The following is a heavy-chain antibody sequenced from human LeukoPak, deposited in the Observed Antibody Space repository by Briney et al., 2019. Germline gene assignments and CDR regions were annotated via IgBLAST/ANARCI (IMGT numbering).Heavy chain of an antibody. D-gene: IGHD3-16*02. CDR3: ARGDPRIMITFGGVIATGGYFDY. J-gene: IGHJ4*02. Sequence: SETLSLTCTVSGGSISSYYWSWIRQPPGKGLEWIGYVYYSGSTNYNPSLKSRVTISVDTSKNQFSLKLSSVTAADTAVYYCARGDPRIMITFGGVIATGGYFDYWGQGTLVTVSS. CDR2: VYYSGST. V-gene: IGHV4-59*01. CDR1: GGSISSYY.